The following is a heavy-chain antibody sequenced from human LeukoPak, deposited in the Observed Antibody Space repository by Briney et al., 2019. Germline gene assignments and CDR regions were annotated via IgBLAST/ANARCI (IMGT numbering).Heavy chain of an antibody. D-gene: IGHD6-19*01. J-gene: IGHJ4*02. CDR2: ISGSGGST. CDR3: AKGRAVAGTVASLPFDY. Sequence: HPGGSLRLSCAASGFPFSSYAMSWVRQAPGKGREWVSAISGSGGSTSYADSVKGRFTISRDNSKTTLYLQMKSLRAEDTAVYYCAKGRAVAGTVASLPFDYWGQGTLVTVSS. CDR1: GFPFSSYA. V-gene: IGHV3-23*01.